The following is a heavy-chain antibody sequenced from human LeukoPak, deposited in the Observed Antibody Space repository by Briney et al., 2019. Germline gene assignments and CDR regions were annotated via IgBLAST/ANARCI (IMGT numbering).Heavy chain of an antibody. J-gene: IGHJ4*02. D-gene: IGHD1-26*01. V-gene: IGHV4-59*11. CDR2: IYYSGST. CDR1: GGSISSHY. CDR3: ARDRASGSYYDY. Sequence: SETLSLTCTVSGGSISSHYWSWIRQPPGKGLEWIGYIYYSGSTNYNPSLKSRVTISVDTSKNQFSLKLSSVTAADMAVYYCARDRASGSYYDYWGQGTLVTVSS.